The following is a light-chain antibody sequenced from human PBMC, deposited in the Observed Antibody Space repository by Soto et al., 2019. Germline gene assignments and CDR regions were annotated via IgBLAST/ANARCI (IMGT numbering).Light chain of an antibody. CDR2: KVS. V-gene: IGKV2-30*01. CDR3: LQGTHWPLS. Sequence: DVVMTQSPLSLPVTLGQPASISCTSSQSLVYSDGHTYLNWFQQRPGQSPRSLIYKVSNRSSGVSNRYRGSGSGTECALKISRLEAEDVGVYYSLQGTHWPLSFGGGTKVEIK. CDR1: QSLVYSDGHTY. J-gene: IGKJ4*01.